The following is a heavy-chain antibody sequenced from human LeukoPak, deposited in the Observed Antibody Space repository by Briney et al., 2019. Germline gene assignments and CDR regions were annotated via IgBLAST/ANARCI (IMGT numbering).Heavy chain of an antibody. CDR3: ARRIQLWPYYYYYMDV. CDR2: ISSTSSSYI. V-gene: IGHV3-21*04. J-gene: IGHJ6*03. Sequence: GGSLRLSCAASGFTVSSNYMSWVRQAPGKGLEWVSSISSTSSSYIYYADSVKGRFTISRDNSKNTLYLQMNSLRAEDTAVYYCARRIQLWPYYYYYMDVWGKGTTVTISS. D-gene: IGHD5-18*01. CDR1: GFTVSSNY.